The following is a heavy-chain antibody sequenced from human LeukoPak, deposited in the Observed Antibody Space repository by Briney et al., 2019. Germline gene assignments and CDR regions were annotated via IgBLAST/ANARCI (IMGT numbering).Heavy chain of an antibody. CDR3: AKDHGWLSAA. V-gene: IGHV3-23*01. CDR1: GFTFSTYA. J-gene: IGHJ4*02. Sequence: GGSLRLSCAASGFTFSTYAMSWVRQAPGKGLEWVSAISDSGTRTHYADSVKGRLTISRDNSKNTLFLQMNSLRAKDTAVYYCAKDHGWLSAAWGQGTLVTVSS. CDR2: ISDSGTRT. D-gene: IGHD5-12*01.